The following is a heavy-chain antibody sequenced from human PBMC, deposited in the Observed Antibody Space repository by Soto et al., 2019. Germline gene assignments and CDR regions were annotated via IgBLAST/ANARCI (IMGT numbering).Heavy chain of an antibody. Sequence: EVQLLESGGGLVQPGGSLRLSCAASGFTFRSYAMNWVRQAPGKGLEWVSSISGSGGNTYYADSVKGRFTISRDNSENTLYLQMNSLRAEDTAVYYCAKGVRTWCDVNLYNWFDPWGQGTLVTVSS. D-gene: IGHD2-8*02. CDR1: GFTFRSYA. CDR2: ISGSGGNT. J-gene: IGHJ5*02. V-gene: IGHV3-23*01. CDR3: AKGVRTWCDVNLYNWFDP.